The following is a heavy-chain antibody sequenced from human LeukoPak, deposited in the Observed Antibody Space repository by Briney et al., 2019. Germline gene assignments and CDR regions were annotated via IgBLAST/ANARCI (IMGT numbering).Heavy chain of an antibody. V-gene: IGHV1-69*05. CDR1: GGTFSSYA. Sequence: GASVKVSCKAFGGTFSSYAISWVRQAPGQGLEWMGRIIPIFGTANYAQKFQGRVTITTDESTSTAYMELSSLRSEDTAVYYCARGYDSSGPPDYWGQGTLVTVSS. CDR3: ARGYDSSGPPDY. D-gene: IGHD3-22*01. J-gene: IGHJ4*02. CDR2: IIPIFGTA.